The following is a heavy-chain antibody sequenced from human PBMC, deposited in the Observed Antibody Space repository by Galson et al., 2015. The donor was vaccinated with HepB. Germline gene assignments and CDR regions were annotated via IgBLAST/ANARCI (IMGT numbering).Heavy chain of an antibody. CDR3: ARDRQMIVVVPWDDAFDI. J-gene: IGHJ3*02. CDR1: GYTFTSYG. V-gene: IGHV1-18*01. CDR2: ISAYNGNT. Sequence: SVKVSCKASGYTFTSYGISWVRQAPGQGLEWMGWISAYNGNTNYAQKLQGRVTMTTDTSTSTAYMELRSLRSDDTAVYYCARDRQMIVVVPWDDAFDIWGQGTMVTVSS. D-gene: IGHD3-22*01.